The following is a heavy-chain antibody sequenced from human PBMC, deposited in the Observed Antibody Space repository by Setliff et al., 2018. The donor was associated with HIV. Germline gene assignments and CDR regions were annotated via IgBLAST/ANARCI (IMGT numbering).Heavy chain of an antibody. CDR1: GGSISSNSYY. CDR3: ATTGQGRAYFDF. Sequence: PSETLSLTCTVSGGSISSNSYYWGWIRQPPGKGLEWIGSIYHSGRTYYNPSLKSRVTISVDTSKNQFSLKLSSVTAADTAVYYCATTGQGRAYFDFWGQGSLVTV. J-gene: IGHJ4*02. CDR2: IYHSGRT. D-gene: IGHD2-21*01. V-gene: IGHV4-39*07.